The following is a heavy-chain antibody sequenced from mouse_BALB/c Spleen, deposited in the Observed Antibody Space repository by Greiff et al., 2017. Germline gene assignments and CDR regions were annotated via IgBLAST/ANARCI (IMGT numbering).Heavy chain of an antibody. CDR3: NAGFDGYYGFAY. CDR1: GFNIKDYY. V-gene: IGHV14-4*02. D-gene: IGHD2-3*01. J-gene: IGHJ3*01. CDR2: IDHENGDT. Sequence: EVQLVESGAELVRSGASVKLSCTASGFNIKDYYMHWVKQRPEQGLEWIGWIDHENGDTEYAPKFQGKATMTADTSSNTAYLQLSSLTSEDTAVYYCNAGFDGYYGFAYWGQGTLVTVSA.